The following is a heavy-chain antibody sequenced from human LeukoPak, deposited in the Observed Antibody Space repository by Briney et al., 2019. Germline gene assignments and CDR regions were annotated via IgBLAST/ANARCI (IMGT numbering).Heavy chain of an antibody. J-gene: IGHJ4*02. D-gene: IGHD5-12*01. CDR1: RFTFSSYW. Sequence: GGSLRLSCAASRFTFSSYWMTWVRQAPGKGLEWVANIKQDGSEKYYVGSVKGRFAISRDNTKNSLYLQMNSLRAEDTAVYYCAREGGYGGVFDYWGQGTLVTVSS. V-gene: IGHV3-7*05. CDR3: AREGGYGGVFDY. CDR2: IKQDGSEK.